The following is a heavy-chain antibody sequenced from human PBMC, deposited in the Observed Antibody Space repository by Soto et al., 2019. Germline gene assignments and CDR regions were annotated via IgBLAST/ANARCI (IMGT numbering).Heavy chain of an antibody. CDR3: ARGWVNWNKTAYFDY. CDR1: GGTFSSYA. D-gene: IGHD1-20*01. V-gene: IGHV1-69*06. Sequence: SVKVSCKASGGTFSSYAISWVRQAPGQGLEWMGGIIPIFGTANYAQKFQGRVTITADKSTSTAYMELSSLRSEDTAVYYCARGWVNWNKTAYFDYWGQGTLVTVSS. CDR2: IIPIFGTA. J-gene: IGHJ4*02.